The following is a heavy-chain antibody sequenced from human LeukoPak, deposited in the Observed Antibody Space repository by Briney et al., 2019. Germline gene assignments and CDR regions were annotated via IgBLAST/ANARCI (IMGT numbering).Heavy chain of an antibody. V-gene: IGHV4-59*01. D-gene: IGHD6-13*01. CDR2: IYYSGST. CDR1: GGSISSYY. CDR3: ARASSYSSSWYSYHAFDI. J-gene: IGHJ3*02. Sequence: SETLSLTCTVSGGSISSYYWSWIRQPPGKGLEWIGYIYYSGSTNYNPSLKSRVTISVDTSENQFSLKLSSVTAADTAVYYCARASSYSSSWYSYHAFDIWGQGTMVTVSS.